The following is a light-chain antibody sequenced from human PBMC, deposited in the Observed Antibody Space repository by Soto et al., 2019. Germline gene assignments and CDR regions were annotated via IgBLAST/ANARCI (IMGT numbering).Light chain of an antibody. CDR2: TAS. V-gene: IGKV1-5*03. CDR3: QQHNSYPRT. CDR1: QSISTW. J-gene: IGKJ1*01. Sequence: DIQMTQSPSTLSASVGDSVTITCRASQSISTWLAWYQQKPGKAPKLLIYTASNLQRGVPSRFSGSGSGTEFTLTISSLQPDDFATYYCQQHNSYPRTFGQGTKVEI.